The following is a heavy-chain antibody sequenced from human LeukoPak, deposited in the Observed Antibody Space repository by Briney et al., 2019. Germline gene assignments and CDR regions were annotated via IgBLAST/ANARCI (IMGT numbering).Heavy chain of an antibody. CDR1: GGSISITSYY. Sequence: PSETLSLTCTVSGGSISITSYYWGWIRQPPGKGLEWIGSIYYSGSTYYNPSLRSRVTISVDTSKNQFSLKLSSMTAADTAVYYCARAPKDDYVWGSYRSNRAYYFDYWGQGTLVTVSS. D-gene: IGHD3-16*02. V-gene: IGHV4-39*07. J-gene: IGHJ4*02. CDR2: IYYSGST. CDR3: ARAPKDDYVWGSYRSNRAYYFDY.